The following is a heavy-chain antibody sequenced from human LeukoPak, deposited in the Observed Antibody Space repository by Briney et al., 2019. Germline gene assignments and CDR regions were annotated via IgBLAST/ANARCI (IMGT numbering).Heavy chain of an antibody. J-gene: IGHJ4*02. CDR2: INHSGST. CDR3: ARYYCRSTSCLHFGY. V-gene: IGHV4-34*01. D-gene: IGHD2-2*01. Sequence: SETLSLTCAVYGGSFSGYYWSWIRQPPGKGLEWIGEINHSGSTNYNPSLKSRVTISVDTSKNQFSLKLSSVTAADTAVYYCARYYCRSTSCLHFGYWGQGTLVTVSS. CDR1: GGSFSGYY.